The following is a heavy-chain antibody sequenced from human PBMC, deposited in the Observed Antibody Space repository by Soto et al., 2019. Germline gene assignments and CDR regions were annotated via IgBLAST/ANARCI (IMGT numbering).Heavy chain of an antibody. V-gene: IGHV3-23*01. CDR3: TKDRLQERTCISGYRGGDS. J-gene: IGHJ4*02. Sequence: EVQLLESGGGLVQPGGSLRLSCVASGFNFNFYDMSWVRQAPGKGLEWVSAISGSGSGTFYSDSVKGRFTISRDNPKNTVDLAIRGLRPGDACVYYWTKDRLQERTCISGYRGGDSGGKGTLVTVSS. CDR2: ISGSGSGT. D-gene: IGHD5-12*01. CDR1: GFNFNFYD.